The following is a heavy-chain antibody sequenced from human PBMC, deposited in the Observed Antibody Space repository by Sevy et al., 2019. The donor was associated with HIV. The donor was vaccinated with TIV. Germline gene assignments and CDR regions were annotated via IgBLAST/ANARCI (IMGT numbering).Heavy chain of an antibody. CDR3: ARATYYYDSSGPYYFDY. CDR2: ITSSGSTI. CDR1: GFTFSNFE. D-gene: IGHD3-22*01. Sequence: GGSLRLSCAASGFTFSNFEMNWVHQAPGKGLEWVSYITSSGSTIYYADSVQGRFTISRDNAKNSLFLQMNSLRVEDTAVYYCARATYYYDSSGPYYFDYWGQGTLVTVSS. V-gene: IGHV3-48*03. J-gene: IGHJ4*02.